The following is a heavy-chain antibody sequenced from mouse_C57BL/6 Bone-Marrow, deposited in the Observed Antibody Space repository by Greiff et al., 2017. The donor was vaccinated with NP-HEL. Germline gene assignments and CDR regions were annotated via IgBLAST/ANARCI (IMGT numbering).Heavy chain of an antibody. J-gene: IGHJ2*01. CDR3: ARGMRLRDY. D-gene: IGHD2-4*01. V-gene: IGHV1-81*01. CDR2: IYPRSGNT. Sequence: QVHVKQSGAELARPGASVKLSCKASGYTFTSYGISWVKQRTGQGLEWIGEIYPRSGNTYYNEKFKGKATLTADKSSSTAYMELRSLTSEDSAVYFCARGMRLRDYWGQGTTLTVSS. CDR1: GYTFTSYG.